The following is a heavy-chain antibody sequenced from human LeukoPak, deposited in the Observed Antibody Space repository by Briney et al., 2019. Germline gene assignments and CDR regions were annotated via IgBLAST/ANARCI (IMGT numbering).Heavy chain of an antibody. CDR3: ARLSGSYRVGTLDY. V-gene: IGHV5-51*01. J-gene: IGHJ4*02. CDR2: IYPGDSDT. CDR1: GYSFTTYW. Sequence: LGESLKISCKASGYSFTTYWIGWVRQMPGKGLEWMGIIYPGDSDTRYSPSFQGQVTISADKSISTAYLQWSSLKASDTAMYYCARLSGSYRVGTLDYWGQGTLVTVSS. D-gene: IGHD1-26*01.